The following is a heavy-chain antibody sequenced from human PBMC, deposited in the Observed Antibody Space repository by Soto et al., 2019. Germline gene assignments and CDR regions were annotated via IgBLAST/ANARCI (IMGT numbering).Heavy chain of an antibody. CDR1: GVSLDNFF. CDR3: ARDRGGITVSSKPLGEWFDP. J-gene: IGHJ5*02. D-gene: IGHD3-16*01. V-gene: IGHV4-59*01. CDR2: VSQGGTA. Sequence: QVQLQESGPGVVRPSETLSLTCTVSGVSLDNFFWSWIRQPPGKGLDWIGYVSQGGTAAYMAEGETTGNNPYLESRATISLDLPKNQFSLKLTSVTAADTAVYYCARDRGGITVSSKPLGEWFDPWGQGTLVTVSS.